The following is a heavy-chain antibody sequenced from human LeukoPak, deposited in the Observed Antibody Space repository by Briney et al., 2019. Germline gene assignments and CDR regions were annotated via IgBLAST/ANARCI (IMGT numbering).Heavy chain of an antibody. D-gene: IGHD2-2*01. CDR2: IIPIFGTA. V-gene: IGHV1-69*05. CDR3: ARDPRYCSSTSCYRSWFDP. CDR1: GGTFSSYA. J-gene: IGHJ5*02. Sequence: SVKVSCKASGGTFSSYAISWVRQAPGQGLEWMGGIIPIFGTANYALKFQGRVTITTDESTSTAYMELSSLRSEDTAVYYCARDPRYCSSTSCYRSWFDPWGQGTLVTVSS.